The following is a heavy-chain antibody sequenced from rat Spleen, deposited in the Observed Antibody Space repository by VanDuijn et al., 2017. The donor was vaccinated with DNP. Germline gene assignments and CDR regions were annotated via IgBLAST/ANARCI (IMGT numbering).Heavy chain of an antibody. J-gene: IGHJ4*01. CDR1: GFTFSSYW. D-gene: IGHD1-2*01. CDR3: AKDLYYYSSGAMDA. V-gene: IGHV5-58*01. Sequence: EVQLVETGGGLVQPGRSLKLSCVASGFTFSSYWMYWIRQAPGKGLEWVASINTDGGSTYYPDSVKGRFTISRDNAENTVYLQMNSLRSEDTATYYCAKDLYYYSSGAMDAWGQGTSVTVSS. CDR2: INTDGGST.